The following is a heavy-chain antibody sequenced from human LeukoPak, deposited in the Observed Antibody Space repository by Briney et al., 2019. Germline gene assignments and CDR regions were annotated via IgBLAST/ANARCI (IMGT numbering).Heavy chain of an antibody. Sequence: GGSLRLSCAASGFTFSRYGMNWVCQAPGKGLESVSGISGSGGSTYYADSVKGRFTISRDNSKNTLYLQMNSLRAEDTAVYYCAKWAQPKYYFDYWGQGTLVTVSS. CDR1: GFTFSRYG. J-gene: IGHJ4*02. CDR2: ISGSGGST. CDR3: AKWAQPKYYFDY. V-gene: IGHV3-23*01.